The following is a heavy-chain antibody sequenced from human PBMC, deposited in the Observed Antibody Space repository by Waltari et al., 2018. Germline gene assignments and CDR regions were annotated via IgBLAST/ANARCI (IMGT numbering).Heavy chain of an antibody. Sequence: QVQLVESGVGVVKTGGALRLSCASFGITLSSYDMHWVRQAPGKGLEWVAVISYDVSNKYYADSVEVRFTISRDNSKNTLYLQMNSLRAEDTAVYYCAKLFLYGSGSYFDYWGQGTLVTVSS. V-gene: IGHV3-30-3*02. J-gene: IGHJ4*02. CDR2: ISYDVSNK. D-gene: IGHD3-10*01. CDR1: GITLSSYD. CDR3: AKLFLYGSGSYFDY.